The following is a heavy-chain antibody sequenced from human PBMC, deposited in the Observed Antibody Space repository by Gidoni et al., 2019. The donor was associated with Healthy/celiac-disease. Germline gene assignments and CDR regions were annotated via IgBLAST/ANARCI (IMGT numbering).Heavy chain of an antibody. CDR3: ARHSSSLTAAFDI. CDR1: GYSFTSYW. Sequence: GSGYSFTSYWISWVRQMPGNGLEWMGRIDPSDSYTNYSPSFQGHVTISADKSISTAYLQWSSLKASDTAMYYCARHSSSLTAAFDIWGQGTMVTVSS. D-gene: IGHD6-13*01. V-gene: IGHV5-10-1*01. CDR2: IDPSDSYT. J-gene: IGHJ3*02.